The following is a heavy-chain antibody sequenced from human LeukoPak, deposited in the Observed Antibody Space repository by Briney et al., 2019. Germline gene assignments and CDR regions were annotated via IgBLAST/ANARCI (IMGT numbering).Heavy chain of an antibody. CDR2: ISAYNGNT. CDR3: ARDSTMVRGVPGRKPYYMDV. D-gene: IGHD3-10*01. J-gene: IGHJ6*03. Sequence: ASVKVSCKASGYTFTSYGISWVRQAPGQGLEWMGWISAYNGNTNYAQKLQGRVTMTTDTSTSTAYMELRSLRSDDTAVYYCARDSTMVRGVPGRKPYYMDVWGKGTTVTVSS. V-gene: IGHV1-18*01. CDR1: GYTFTSYG.